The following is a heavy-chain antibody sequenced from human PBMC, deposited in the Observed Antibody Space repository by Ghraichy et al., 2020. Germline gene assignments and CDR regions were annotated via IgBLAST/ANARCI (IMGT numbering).Heavy chain of an antibody. Sequence: NPSLTCTVSGGSISSYYWNWIRQPPGKGLDWIGYIYYSGSTNYNPSLKSRVTISVDTSKNQFSLNLSSVTAADTAVYYCARGGRRDGYNSWGQGTLVTVSS. J-gene: IGHJ5*02. D-gene: IGHD5-24*01. V-gene: IGHV4-59*01. CDR3: ARGGRRDGYNS. CDR1: GGSISSYY. CDR2: IYYSGST.